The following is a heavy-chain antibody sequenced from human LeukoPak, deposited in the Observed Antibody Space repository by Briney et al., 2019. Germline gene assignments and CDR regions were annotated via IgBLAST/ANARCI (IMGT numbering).Heavy chain of an antibody. V-gene: IGHV3-23*01. D-gene: IGHD3-10*01. Sequence: PSGGSLRLSCVVSGFTFSTYAMTWVRQAPGKGLEWVSPISGGGGSTYYADSVKGRFTISRDNSKNTLYLQMNSLRAEDTAVYYCAKDVGWGSSEYWGQGTLVTVSS. CDR3: AKDVGWGSSEY. CDR2: ISGGGGST. J-gene: IGHJ4*02. CDR1: GFTFSTYA.